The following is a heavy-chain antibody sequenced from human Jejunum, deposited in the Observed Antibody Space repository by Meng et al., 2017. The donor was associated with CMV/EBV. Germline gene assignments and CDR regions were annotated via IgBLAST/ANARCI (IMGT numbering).Heavy chain of an antibody. CDR3: ARGPPSRLRFLEWSLYYFDY. Sequence: SYYWSWIRQPPGKGLEWIGYVYYSGSTNYNPSLKSRVTISVDTSKNQFSLKLSSVTAADTAVYYCARGPPSRLRFLEWSLYYFDYWGQGTLVTVSS. CDR2: VYYSGST. J-gene: IGHJ4*02. CDR1: SYY. D-gene: IGHD3-3*01. V-gene: IGHV4-59*12.